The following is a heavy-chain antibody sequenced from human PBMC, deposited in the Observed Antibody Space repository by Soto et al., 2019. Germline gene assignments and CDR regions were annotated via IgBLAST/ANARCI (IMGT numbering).Heavy chain of an antibody. Sequence: ASVKVSCKASGYTFTSYGISWVRPAPGQGLEWMGWISAYNGNTNYAQKLQGRVTMTTDTSTSTAYMELRSLRSDDTAVYYCARELGTSPYYDFWSGYYRTYYFDYWGQGTLVTVSS. CDR2: ISAYNGNT. CDR3: ARELGTSPYYDFWSGYYRTYYFDY. D-gene: IGHD3-3*01. J-gene: IGHJ4*02. V-gene: IGHV1-18*04. CDR1: GYTFTSYG.